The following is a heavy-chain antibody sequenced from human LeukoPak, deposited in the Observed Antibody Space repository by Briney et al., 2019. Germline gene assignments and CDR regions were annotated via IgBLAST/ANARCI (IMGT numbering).Heavy chain of an antibody. CDR2: FDPEDGET. J-gene: IGHJ4*02. CDR3: ASLGSGSSRIIDFDY. D-gene: IGHD3-10*01. Sequence: ASVKVSCKVSGYTLTELSMHWVRQPPGKGLDWMGSFDPEDGETIYAQKFQGRVTMTRDTSTSTVYMELSSLRSEDTAVYYCASLGSGSSRIIDFDYWGQGTLVTVSS. V-gene: IGHV1-24*01. CDR1: GYTLTELS.